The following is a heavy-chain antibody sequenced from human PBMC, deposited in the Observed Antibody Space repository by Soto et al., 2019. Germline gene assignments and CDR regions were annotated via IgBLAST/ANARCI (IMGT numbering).Heavy chain of an antibody. CDR1: GYSFTDYH. Sequence: ASVKVSCEASGYSFTDYHIHWVRQAPGQGLEWLGRINPKSGGTSTAQKFQGWVTMTTDTSISTASMELTRLTSDDTAIYYCARGDSTDCSNGVCSFFYNHDMDVWGQGTTVTV. V-gene: IGHV1-2*04. J-gene: IGHJ6*02. CDR3: ARGDSTDCSNGVCSFFYNHDMDV. CDR2: INPKSGGT. D-gene: IGHD2-8*01.